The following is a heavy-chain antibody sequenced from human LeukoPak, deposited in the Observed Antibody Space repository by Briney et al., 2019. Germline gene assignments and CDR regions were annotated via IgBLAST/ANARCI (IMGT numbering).Heavy chain of an antibody. J-gene: IGHJ6*03. CDR3: AREGGYSYGRLRSKEYYMDV. D-gene: IGHD5-18*01. CDR1: GGTFSSYA. V-gene: IGHV1-69*06. Sequence: ASVKVSCKASGGTFSSYAISWVRQAPGQGLEWMGGIIPIFGTANYAQKFQGRVTITADKSTSTAYMELSSLRSEDTAVYYCAREGGYSYGRLRSKEYYMDVWGKGTTVTVSS. CDR2: IIPIFGTA.